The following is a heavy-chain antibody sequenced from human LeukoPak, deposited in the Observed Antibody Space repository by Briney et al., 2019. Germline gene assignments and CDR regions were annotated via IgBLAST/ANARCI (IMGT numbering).Heavy chain of an antibody. J-gene: IGHJ3*02. D-gene: IGHD2-15*01. CDR1: GYTFTGYY. V-gene: IGHV1-2*02. CDR3: ARGLIEGWAFDI. CDR2: INPNTGDT. Sequence: ASVKVSCKASGYTFTGYYMHWVRQAPGQGLEWMGWINPNTGDTKYAQNFQGRVTMTRDTSISTAYMELSRLRSDDTAVYYCARGLIEGWAFDIWGQGTMVTVSS.